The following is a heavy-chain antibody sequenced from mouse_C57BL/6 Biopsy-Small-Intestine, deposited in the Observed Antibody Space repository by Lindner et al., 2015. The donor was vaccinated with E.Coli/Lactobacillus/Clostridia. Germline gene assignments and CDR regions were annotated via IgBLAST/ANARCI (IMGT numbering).Heavy chain of an antibody. CDR3: ARENYNNYGWFSY. CDR2: IYPGGSNT. V-gene: IGHV1-84*01. J-gene: IGHJ3*01. CDR1: GYTFNDHS. D-gene: IGHD2-5*01. Sequence: VQLQESGPELVKPGASVKLSCKASGYTFNDHSIHWVKQSPGQGLEWIGWIYPGGSNTKYSDNFKDKATMTADKSSSTAYMQLSSLTSEDSAVYFCARENYNNYGWFSYWGQGTLVTVSA.